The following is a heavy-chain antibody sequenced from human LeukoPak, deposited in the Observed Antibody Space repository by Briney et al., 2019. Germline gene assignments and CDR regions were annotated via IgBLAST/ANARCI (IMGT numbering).Heavy chain of an antibody. CDR3: ARVLEQRLVFGNAFDI. V-gene: IGHV1-18*01. J-gene: IGHJ3*02. CDR2: ISAYNGNT. Sequence: GASVKVSCKASGYTFTSYGISWVRQAPGQGLEWMGWISAYNGNTNYAQKLQGRVTMTTDTSTSTAYMELRSLRSDDTAVYYCARVLEQRLVFGNAFDIWGQGTMVTVSS. CDR1: GYTFTSYG. D-gene: IGHD6-13*01.